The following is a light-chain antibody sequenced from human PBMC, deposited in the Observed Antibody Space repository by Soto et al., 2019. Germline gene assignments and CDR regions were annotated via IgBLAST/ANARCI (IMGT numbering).Light chain of an antibody. CDR1: QGIRNS. Sequence: DIQMTQSPSFLSASVGDRVTITCRASQGIRNSLAWYQHKPGKVPKLQIYAASTLYSGVSSRFSGSGSGTDFTLTIGSLQPEDVAVYYCQKHSSVPFTFGGGTKVEIK. J-gene: IGKJ4*01. V-gene: IGKV1-27*01. CDR3: QKHSSVPFT. CDR2: AAS.